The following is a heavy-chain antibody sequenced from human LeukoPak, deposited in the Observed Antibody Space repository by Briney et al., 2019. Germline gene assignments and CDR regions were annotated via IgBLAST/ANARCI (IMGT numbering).Heavy chain of an antibody. V-gene: IGHV1-18*01. D-gene: IGHD5-18*01. J-gene: IGHJ6*03. CDR1: GYTFTSYG. Sequence: ASVKVSCKASGYTFTSYGISWVRQAPGQGLEWMGWISAYNGNTNYAQKLQGRVTMTTDTSTSTAYMELRSLRSDDTAVYYCARVPHSYGRVNYYYYYMDVWGKRTTVTVSS. CDR3: ARVPHSYGRVNYYYYYMDV. CDR2: ISAYNGNT.